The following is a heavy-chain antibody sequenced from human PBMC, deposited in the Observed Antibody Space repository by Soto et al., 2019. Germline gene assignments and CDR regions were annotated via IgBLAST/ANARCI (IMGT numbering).Heavy chain of an antibody. CDR3: ARDLGIAVAGRGYCYGMDV. CDR1: GGTFSSYA. Sequence: QVQLVQSGAEVKKPGSSVKVSCKASGGTFSSYAISWVRQAPGQGLEWMGGIIPIFGTANYAQKFQGRVTITADEYTSTAYMELSSLRSEDTAVYYCARDLGIAVAGRGYCYGMDVWGQGTTVTVSS. CDR2: IIPIFGTA. V-gene: IGHV1-69*12. J-gene: IGHJ6*02. D-gene: IGHD6-19*01.